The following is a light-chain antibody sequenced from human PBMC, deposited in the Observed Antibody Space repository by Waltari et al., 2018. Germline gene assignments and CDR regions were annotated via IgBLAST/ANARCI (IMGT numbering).Light chain of an antibody. CDR3: SSYTSRNTVI. CDR2: DVS. V-gene: IGLV2-14*03. J-gene: IGLJ2*01. CDR1: SSDVGGYNY. Sequence: QSALTQPASVSGATGQSITISCTGTSSDVGGYNYVSWYQQHPGKAPNLMIYDVSDRPSGVSNRFSGSKSGNTASLTISGLQAEDEADYSCSSYTSRNTVIFGGGTKVTVL.